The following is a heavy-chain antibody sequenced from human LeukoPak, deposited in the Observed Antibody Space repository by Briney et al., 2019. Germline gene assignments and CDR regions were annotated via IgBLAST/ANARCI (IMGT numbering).Heavy chain of an antibody. CDR3: ARDLSGVTGYTYGRGIDY. Sequence: GGSLRLSCTVSGFTLSSYEMTWFRQAPGKGLEWVSRICYGGADSHYADSVKGRFTISRDNAKTSLYLQMNSLRAEDTAVYYCARDLSGVTGYTYGRGIDYWGQGTLVTVSS. CDR2: ICYGGADS. D-gene: IGHD5-18*01. CDR1: GFTLSSYE. V-gene: IGHV3-21*01. J-gene: IGHJ4*02.